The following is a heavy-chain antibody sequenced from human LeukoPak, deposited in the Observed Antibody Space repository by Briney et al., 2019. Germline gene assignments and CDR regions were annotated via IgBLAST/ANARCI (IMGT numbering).Heavy chain of an antibody. V-gene: IGHV1-69*13. CDR1: GGTFSSYA. CDR2: IIPIFGTA. J-gene: IGHJ4*02. CDR3: AHPPSSDAFYFDY. Sequence: GASVKVSCKASGGTFSSYAISWVRQAPGQGLEWMGGIIPIFGTANYAQKFQGRVTITADESTSTAYMELSSLRSEDTAVNYCAHPPSSDAFYFDYWGQGTLVTVSS. D-gene: IGHD3-16*01.